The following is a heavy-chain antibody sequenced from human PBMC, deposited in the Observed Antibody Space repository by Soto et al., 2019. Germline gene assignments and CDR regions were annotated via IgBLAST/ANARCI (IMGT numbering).Heavy chain of an antibody. J-gene: IGHJ4*02. Sequence: KPSETLSLTCTVSGGSISSYYWSWIRQPPGKGLEWIGYIYYSGSTNYNPSLKSRVTISVDTSKNQFSLKLSSVTAADTAVYYCAGLYSSSPFFNYWGQGTLVTVSS. CDR3: AGLYSSSPFFNY. D-gene: IGHD6-6*01. V-gene: IGHV4-59*01. CDR2: IYYSGST. CDR1: GGSISSYY.